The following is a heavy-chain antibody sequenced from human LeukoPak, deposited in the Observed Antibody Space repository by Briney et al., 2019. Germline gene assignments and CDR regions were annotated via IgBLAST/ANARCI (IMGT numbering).Heavy chain of an antibody. CDR2: MNPNSGNT. D-gene: IGHD6-6*01. V-gene: IGHV1-8*01. CDR1: GYTFTSYD. J-gene: IGHJ5*02. CDR3: ARGGRIAARRGNWFDP. Sequence: ASVKVSCKASGYTFTSYDINWVRQATGQGLEWMGWMNPNSGNTGYAQKFQGRVTMTRNTSMSTAYMELSSLRSEDTAVYYCARGGRIAARRGNWFDPWGQGTLVTVSS.